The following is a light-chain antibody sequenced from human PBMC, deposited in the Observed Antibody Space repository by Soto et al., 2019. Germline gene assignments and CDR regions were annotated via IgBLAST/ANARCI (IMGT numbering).Light chain of an antibody. CDR1: SSDVGGYNY. Sequence: QSALTQPRSVSGSPGQSVTISCTGTSSDVGGYNYVSWYQQHPGKAPKLMIYDVSKRPSGVPDRFSGSKSGNTASLTISGLQADDEADYYCCSYAGSYTYVFATGTKVTVL. J-gene: IGLJ1*01. CDR3: CSYAGSYTYV. V-gene: IGLV2-11*01. CDR2: DVS.